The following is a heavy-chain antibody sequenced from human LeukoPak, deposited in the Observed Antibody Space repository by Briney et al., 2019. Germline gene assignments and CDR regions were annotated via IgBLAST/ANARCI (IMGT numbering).Heavy chain of an antibody. J-gene: IGHJ5*01. Sequence: SGGSLRLSCAASGFTFSSYAMSWVRQAPGKGLEWVSGIGGSGGGIYYADSVKGRFTISRDNSKNTLYLQMNSLRAEDTAIFYWAKDRGSGRYFPRVEDLVDPWGPGTPVTVSS. V-gene: IGHV3-23*01. CDR1: GFTFSSYA. D-gene: IGHD3-10*01. CDR2: IGGSGGGI. CDR3: AKDRGSGRYFPRVEDLVDP.